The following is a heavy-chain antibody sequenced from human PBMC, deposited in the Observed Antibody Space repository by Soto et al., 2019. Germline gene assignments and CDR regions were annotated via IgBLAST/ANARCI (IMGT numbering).Heavy chain of an antibody. D-gene: IGHD2-2*01. CDR2: IYPSGRN. J-gene: IGHJ5*02. V-gene: IGHV4-38-2*02. CDR3: ARARGYQLLLS. Sequence: RQPPGKGLEWIGSIYPSGRNYYNPSLKRRVTISVDTSKNQFSLKLSSVPAADTDVYYCARARGYQLLLSWGQGTLVTVSS.